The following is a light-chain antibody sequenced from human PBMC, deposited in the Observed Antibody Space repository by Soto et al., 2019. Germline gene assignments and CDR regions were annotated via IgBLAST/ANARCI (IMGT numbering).Light chain of an antibody. Sequence: DIVMTQSPLSLPVTPGEPASISCRSSQSLLHNNGYNYLDWYLQKAGQSPQLLIYLGSNRASGVPDGFSGSGSGTDFTLKITRVEAEDVGIYYCMQSLQAPLTFGPGTKVETK. CDR1: QSLLHNNGYNY. J-gene: IGKJ1*01. CDR3: MQSLQAPLT. V-gene: IGKV2-28*01. CDR2: LGS.